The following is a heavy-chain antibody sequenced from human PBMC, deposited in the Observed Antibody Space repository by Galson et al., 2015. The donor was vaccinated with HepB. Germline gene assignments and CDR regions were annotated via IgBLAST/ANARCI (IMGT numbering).Heavy chain of an antibody. CDR2: FDPEDGER. Sequence: SVKVSCKVSEYPLSELPMHWLRQAPGKGLEWMGRFDPEDGERIYAQRFQGRLTLTEDTSTDTAYMELSSLTSEDTAVYYCATDWGFGSGSYSKYEPNLFDPWGQGTLVTVSS. D-gene: IGHD3-10*01. CDR1: EYPLSELP. J-gene: IGHJ5*02. V-gene: IGHV1-24*01. CDR3: ATDWGFGSGSYSKYEPNLFDP.